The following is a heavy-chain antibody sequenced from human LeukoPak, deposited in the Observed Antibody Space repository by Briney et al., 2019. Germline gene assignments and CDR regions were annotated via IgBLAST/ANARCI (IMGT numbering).Heavy chain of an antibody. CDR1: GYTFTGYY. J-gene: IGHJ5*02. V-gene: IGHV1-2*06. Sequence: VASVKVSCKASGYTFTGYYMHWVRQAPGQGLEWTGRINPNSGGTNYAQKFQGRVTMTRDTSISTAYMELSRLRSEDTAVYYCATTGVVPATNWFDPWGQGTLVTVSS. CDR2: INPNSGGT. CDR3: ATTGVVPATNWFDP. D-gene: IGHD2-2*01.